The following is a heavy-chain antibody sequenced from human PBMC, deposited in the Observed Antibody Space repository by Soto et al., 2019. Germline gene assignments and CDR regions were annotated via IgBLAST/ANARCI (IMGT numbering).Heavy chain of an antibody. J-gene: IGHJ5*02. Sequence: ASETLSLTCAVSGGSISSSNWWSWVRQPPGKGLEWIGEINHSGSTNYNPSLKSRVIIAVDTSKNQFSRKLSSVTAADTAMYYCACRISSKRSTGGRPWPAGFGPWGQGTLGTVSS. V-gene: IGHV4-4*02. D-gene: IGHD3-16*01. CDR1: GGSISSSNW. CDR3: ACRISSKRSTGGRPWPAGFGP. CDR2: INHSGST.